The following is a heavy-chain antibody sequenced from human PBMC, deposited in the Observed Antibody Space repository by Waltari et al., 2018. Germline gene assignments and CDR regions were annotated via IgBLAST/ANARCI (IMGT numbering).Heavy chain of an antibody. J-gene: IGHJ4*02. CDR3: ASARYSGTYYNDY. D-gene: IGHD1-26*01. CDR2: INSDGSST. CDR1: GFTFSSFW. Sequence: EVQLVESGGGLVQPGGSLRLPCAASGFTFSSFWMHWVRQAPGKGLVWVSRINSDGSSTSYADPVKGRFTISRDNAKNTLYLQMNSLRAEDTAVYYCASARYSGTYYNDYWGQGMLVTVSP. V-gene: IGHV3-74*01.